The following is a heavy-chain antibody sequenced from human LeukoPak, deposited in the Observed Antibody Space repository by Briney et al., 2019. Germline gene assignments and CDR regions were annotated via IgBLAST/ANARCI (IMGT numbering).Heavy chain of an antibody. J-gene: IGHJ5*02. D-gene: IGHD1-1*01. CDR1: GGSISSYY. CDR3: ARDRREAPERPNWFDP. CDR2: IYYSGST. V-gene: IGHV4-59*01. Sequence: PSETLSLTCTVSGGSISSYYWSWIRQPPGKGLEWIGYIYYSGSTNYNPSLKSRVTISVDTSKNQFSLKLSSVTAADTAVYYCARDRREAPERPNWFDPWGQGTLVTVSS.